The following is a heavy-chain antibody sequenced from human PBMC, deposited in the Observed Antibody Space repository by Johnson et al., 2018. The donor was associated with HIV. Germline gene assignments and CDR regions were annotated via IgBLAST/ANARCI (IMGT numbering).Heavy chain of an antibody. J-gene: IGHJ3*02. Sequence: VQLVESGGGLIQPGGSLRLSCAASGFTVSSNYMTWVRQAPGKGLEWVSVIYSGGNTYYADSVKGRFTISRDNSKNTLYLQMNSLRAEDTALYYCASVLGRGYSGYDKNYDAFDIWGQGTMVTVSS. D-gene: IGHD5-12*01. CDR1: GFTVSSNY. V-gene: IGHV3-53*01. CDR2: IYSGGNT. CDR3: ASVLGRGYSGYDKNYDAFDI.